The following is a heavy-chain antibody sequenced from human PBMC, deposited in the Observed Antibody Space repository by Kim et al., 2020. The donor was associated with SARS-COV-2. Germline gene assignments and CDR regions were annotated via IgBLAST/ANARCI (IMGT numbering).Heavy chain of an antibody. D-gene: IGHD3-10*01. J-gene: IGHJ4*02. Sequence: GGSLRLSCAASGFTFGIYWMTWVRQAPGKGLEWVANINQDGSQKNYVGSVRGRFTISRDNAKNSLDLQMNSLRDEDTAVYYCARRNYYTPEYWGQGILVSVSS. CDR2: INQDGSQK. CDR3: ARRNYYTPEY. CDR1: GFTFGIYW. V-gene: IGHV3-7*01.